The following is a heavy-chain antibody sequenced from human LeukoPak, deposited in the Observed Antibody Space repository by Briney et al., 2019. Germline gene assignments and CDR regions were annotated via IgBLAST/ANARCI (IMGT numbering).Heavy chain of an antibody. CDR1: GFTVSSNY. V-gene: IGHV3-66*02. D-gene: IGHD4-11*01. CDR3: ARDPLWDDYSNYEYLEKNWFDP. CDR2: IYSGGST. Sequence: GGSLRLSCAASGFTVSSNYMSWVRQAPGKGLEWVSVIYSGGSTYYADSVKGRFTISRDNSKNTLYLQMNSLRAEDTAVYYCARDPLWDDYSNYEYLEKNWFDPWGQGTLVTVSS. J-gene: IGHJ5*02.